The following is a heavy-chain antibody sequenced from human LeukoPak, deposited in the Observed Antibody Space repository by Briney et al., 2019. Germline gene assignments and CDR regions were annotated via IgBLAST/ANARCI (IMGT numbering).Heavy chain of an antibody. J-gene: IGHJ4*02. Sequence: GGSLRLSCAASGFTFSSFAMSWVRQAPGKGLEWVSAISGSGGSTYYADSVKGRFTISRDNSKNTLYLQMNSPRAEDTDVYYCANQEKDGSSYFDYWGQGTLVTVSS. CDR1: GFTFSSFA. V-gene: IGHV3-23*01. CDR3: ANQEKDGSSYFDY. D-gene: IGHD5-24*01. CDR2: ISGSGGST.